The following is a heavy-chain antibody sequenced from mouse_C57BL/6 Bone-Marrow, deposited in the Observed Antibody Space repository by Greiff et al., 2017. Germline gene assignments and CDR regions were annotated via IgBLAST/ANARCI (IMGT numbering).Heavy chain of an antibody. CDR2: IDPSDSYT. Sequence: QVQLQQPGAELVMPGASVKLSCKASGYTFTSYWMHWVKQRPGQGLEWIGEIDPSDSYTNYNPKFKGKSTLTVDKSSSTAYMQLSSLTSEDSAVYYCARSGDGPFAYWGQGTLVTVSA. V-gene: IGHV1-69*01. CDR1: GYTFTSYW. CDR3: ARSGDGPFAY. J-gene: IGHJ3*01. D-gene: IGHD2-3*01.